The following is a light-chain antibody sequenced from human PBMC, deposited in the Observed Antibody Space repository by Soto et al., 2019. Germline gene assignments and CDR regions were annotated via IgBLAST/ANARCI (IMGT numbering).Light chain of an antibody. J-gene: IGKJ1*01. V-gene: IGKV3-20*01. Sequence: EIVLTQSPGTLSLSPGERATLSCRASQSVSSSYLAWYQQKPGQAPRLLIYGASRRATGIPDRFSGSGSGTDFILTISRLEPEDFAVYYCKQYDSSPRTFGQGTKVEIK. CDR3: KQYDSSPRT. CDR1: QSVSSSY. CDR2: GAS.